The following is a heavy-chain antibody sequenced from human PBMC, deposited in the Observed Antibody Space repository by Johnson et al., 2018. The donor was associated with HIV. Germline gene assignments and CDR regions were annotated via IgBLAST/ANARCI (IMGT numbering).Heavy chain of an antibody. CDR2: ISYDGSNK. CDR3: AGDRSGGWYGRVDAFDI. D-gene: IGHD6-19*01. V-gene: IGHV3-30*04. CDR1: EFSFSTYA. J-gene: IGHJ3*02. Sequence: QVQLVESGGGVVQPGRSLRLSCAASEFSFSTYAMRWVRQAPGKGLEGVALISYDGSNKYYTDSVKGRFTISRDNSQNTLYLQMNSLRAEDTAVYYCAGDRSGGWYGRVDAFDIWGQGTMVTVSS.